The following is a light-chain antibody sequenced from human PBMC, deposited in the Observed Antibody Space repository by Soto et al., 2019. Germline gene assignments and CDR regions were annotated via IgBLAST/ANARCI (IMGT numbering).Light chain of an antibody. Sequence: DIVMTQSPDSLAVSLGERATINCKSSQTVVYSTSSQSYLAWYQQKPGQPPKLLIYWASTRESGVPDRFSGSGSGKDFTLTISALQAEDVAIYYCQQYYDNPYTFGQGTKVDIK. CDR3: QQYYDNPYT. J-gene: IGKJ2*01. CDR1: QTVVYSTSSQSY. CDR2: WAS. V-gene: IGKV4-1*01.